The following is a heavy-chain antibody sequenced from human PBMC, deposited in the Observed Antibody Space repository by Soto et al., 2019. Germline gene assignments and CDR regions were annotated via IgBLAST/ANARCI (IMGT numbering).Heavy chain of an antibody. Sequence: QLQLQESGPGLVKPSETLSLTCTVSGGSISSSSYYWGWIRQPPGKGLEWIGSIYYRGSTYYNPSLKSRVTISVDTSKNQFSLKLSSVTAADTAVYYCARRRSSSSWGPDYWGQGTLVTVSS. CDR2: IYYRGST. CDR1: GGSISSSSYY. V-gene: IGHV4-39*01. CDR3: ARRRSSSSWGPDY. J-gene: IGHJ4*02. D-gene: IGHD6-6*01.